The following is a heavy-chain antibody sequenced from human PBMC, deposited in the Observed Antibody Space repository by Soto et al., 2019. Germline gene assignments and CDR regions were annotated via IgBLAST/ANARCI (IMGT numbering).Heavy chain of an antibody. Sequence: PGGSLRLSCAASRFTFSDYDMNWVRQAPGKGLEWPSYISGSSATTFYADSVRGRFTIFRDNAKNSLYLQMNSLRDEDTAVYYCARPFGYYDSSGYYGAFYYYGMDVWGQGTTVTVSS. CDR3: ARPFGYYDSSGYYGAFYYYGMDV. J-gene: IGHJ6*02. CDR2: ISGSSATT. V-gene: IGHV3-48*02. CDR1: RFTFSDYD. D-gene: IGHD3-22*01.